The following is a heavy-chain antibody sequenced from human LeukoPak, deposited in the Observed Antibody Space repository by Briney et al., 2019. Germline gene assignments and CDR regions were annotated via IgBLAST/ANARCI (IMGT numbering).Heavy chain of an antibody. D-gene: IGHD3-10*01. J-gene: IGHJ2*01. V-gene: IGHV3-21*01. Sequence: GGSLRLSCAASGFTFSSYSMNWVRQAPGKGLEWVSSISSSSSYIYYADSVKGRFTISRDNAKNSLYLQMTNLSAEDTAVYFCVRDLVRGVHPVFYFDLWGRGTLVTVSS. CDR3: VRDLVRGVHPVFYFDL. CDR1: GFTFSSYS. CDR2: ISSSSSYI.